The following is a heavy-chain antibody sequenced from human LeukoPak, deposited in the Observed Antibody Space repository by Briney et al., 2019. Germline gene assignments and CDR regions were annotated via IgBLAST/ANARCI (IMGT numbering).Heavy chain of an antibody. V-gene: IGHV4-30-2*01. CDR2: IYFDDRT. J-gene: IGHJ5*02. Sequence: SETLSLTCAVSGGSISSGGYSWTWIRQPPGKSLEWIGYIYFDDRTSYNPSIKSRVTISADRSKNQFSLKLNSVTAADTAIYYCARGDCRGGSCYTGTGWFDTWGQGTRVTVSS. CDR1: GGSISSGGYS. CDR3: ARGDCRGGSCYTGTGWFDT. D-gene: IGHD2-15*01.